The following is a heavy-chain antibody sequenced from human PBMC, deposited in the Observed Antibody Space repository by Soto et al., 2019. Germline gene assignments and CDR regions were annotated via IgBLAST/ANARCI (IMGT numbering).Heavy chain of an antibody. D-gene: IGHD3-22*01. CDR2: ISGSNGNT. J-gene: IGHJ4*02. CDR3: AKDVDTVGLSDGSGYFDL. Sequence: EVQLLESGGGLVQPGGSLRLSCSASGFTFRNYAMSWVRQAPGKGLEWVSAISGSNGNTYYADSVKGRFTISRDNSTNTLFLQLSSLRAEDTALYYCAKDVDTVGLSDGSGYFDLWGQGALVTVSS. CDR1: GFTFRNYA. V-gene: IGHV3-23*01.